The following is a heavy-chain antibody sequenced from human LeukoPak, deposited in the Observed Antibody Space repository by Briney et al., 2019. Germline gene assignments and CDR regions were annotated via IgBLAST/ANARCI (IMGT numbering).Heavy chain of an antibody. J-gene: IGHJ6*03. V-gene: IGHV4-59*11. CDR1: GGSISSHY. D-gene: IGHD3-10*01. CDR3: ARDILSYSYYMDI. Sequence: SETLSLTCSVSGGSISSHYWSWIRQPPGNRLEWIGYIYYSGITNYNPSLKSRVTISVDTSKHRFSLKLSSVTAADTAVYYCARDILSYSYYMDIWGKGTTVTVSS. CDR2: IYYSGIT.